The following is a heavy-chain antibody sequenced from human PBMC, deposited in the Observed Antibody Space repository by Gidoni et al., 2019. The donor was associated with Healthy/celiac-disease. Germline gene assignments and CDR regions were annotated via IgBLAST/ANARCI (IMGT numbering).Heavy chain of an antibody. CDR2: INPNSGGT. CDR3: ARSRGYSSGWYVPHPDQHWDHYYYYYGMDV. Sequence: QVQLVQSGAEGTKPGASVKVSCKASGYTFTGYYMHWERQAPGQGLAWMGWINPNSGGTNYAQKFQGRVTMTRDTSISTAYMELSRLRPDDTAVYYCARSRGYSSGWYVPHPDQHWDHYYYYYGMDVWGQGTTVTVSS. CDR1: GYTFTGYY. D-gene: IGHD6-19*01. J-gene: IGHJ6*02. V-gene: IGHV1-2*02.